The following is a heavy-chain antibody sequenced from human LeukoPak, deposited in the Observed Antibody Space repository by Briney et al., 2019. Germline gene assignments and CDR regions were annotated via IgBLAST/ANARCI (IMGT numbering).Heavy chain of an antibody. Sequence: GASVKVSCKASGYTFTSYGLSWVRQAPGQGLEWMGWISPYNGNTNYAQKLQGRVTMTRDTSTSTAYMELRSLRSDDTAVYYCATYSAAGRTYYFDYWGQGALVTVSS. J-gene: IGHJ4*02. D-gene: IGHD6-13*01. CDR3: ATYSAAGRTYYFDY. CDR2: ISPYNGNT. V-gene: IGHV1-18*01. CDR1: GYTFTSYG.